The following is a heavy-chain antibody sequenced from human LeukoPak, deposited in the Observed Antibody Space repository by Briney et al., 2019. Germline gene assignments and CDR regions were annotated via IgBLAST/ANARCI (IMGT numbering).Heavy chain of an antibody. CDR1: GYTFTGYY. J-gene: IGHJ4*02. CDR3: ARDPGYDSSGYFDY. CDR2: INPNSGGT. V-gene: IGHV1-2*02. D-gene: IGHD3-22*01. Sequence: ASVKVSCKASGYTFTGYYMHWVRQAPGQGLEWMGWINPNSGGTNYAQKFQGRVTMTRDTSISTAYMELSGLRSDDTAVYYCARDPGYDSSGYFDYWGQGTLVTVSS.